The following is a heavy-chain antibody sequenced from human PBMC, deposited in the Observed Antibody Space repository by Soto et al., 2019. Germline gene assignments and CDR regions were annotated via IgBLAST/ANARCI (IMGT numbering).Heavy chain of an antibody. J-gene: IGHJ5*02. CDR3: AKSPSGHPPLYRFDP. V-gene: IGHV4-59*01. CDR2: IHYSGST. CDR1: GGSISNYY. Sequence: SATLSLTSSASGGSISNYYWSWLRQPPGKGLEYIGYIHYSGSTYYNPSLNGRVTFSVDSSKSQLSLKLTSVTAADTAVYYCAKSPSGHPPLYRFDPWGQGALVTVSS. D-gene: IGHD3-3*01.